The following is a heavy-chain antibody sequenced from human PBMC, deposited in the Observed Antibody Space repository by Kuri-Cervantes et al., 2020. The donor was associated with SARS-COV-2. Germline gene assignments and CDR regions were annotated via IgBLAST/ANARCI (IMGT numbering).Heavy chain of an antibody. CDR2: ISSSGSTI. CDR1: GFTFSSYE. J-gene: IGHJ4*02. Sequence: GESLKISCAASGFTFSSYEMNWVRQATGKGLEWVSYISSSGSTIYYADSVKGRFTISRDNAKNSLYLQMNSLRAEDTAVYYCAPRGEGSGFDYWGQGTLVTVSS. CDR3: APRGEGSGFDY. V-gene: IGHV3-48*03. D-gene: IGHD3-16*01.